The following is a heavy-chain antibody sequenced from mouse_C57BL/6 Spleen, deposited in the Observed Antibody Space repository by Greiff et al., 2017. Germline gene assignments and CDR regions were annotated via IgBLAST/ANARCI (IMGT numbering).Heavy chain of an antibody. V-gene: IGHV5-17*01. CDR2: ISSGSSTI. CDR1: GFTFSDYG. D-gene: IGHD2-2*01. J-gene: IGHJ4*01. CDR3: ARRGYAVYYYAMDY. Sequence: EVQLVESGGGLVKPGGSLKLSCAASGFTFSDYGMHWVRQAPEKGLEWVAYISSGSSTIYYAATVKGRFTISRDNAKNTLFLQMTSLRSEDTAMYYCARRGYAVYYYAMDYWGQGTSVTVSS.